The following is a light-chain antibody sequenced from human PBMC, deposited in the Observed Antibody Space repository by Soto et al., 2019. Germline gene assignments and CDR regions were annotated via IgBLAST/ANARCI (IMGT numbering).Light chain of an antibody. Sequence: QSVLTQPAPVSGSPGQSITISCTGTSSDVGSYNLVSWYQQHPGKAPKLIIYEVSKRPSGVSNRFSGSKSGNTASLTISGLQAEEEADYYCCYFAGSSTLYFFGPGTKVTV. V-gene: IGLV2-23*02. J-gene: IGLJ1*01. CDR2: EVS. CDR1: SSDVGSYNL. CDR3: CYFAGSSTLYF.